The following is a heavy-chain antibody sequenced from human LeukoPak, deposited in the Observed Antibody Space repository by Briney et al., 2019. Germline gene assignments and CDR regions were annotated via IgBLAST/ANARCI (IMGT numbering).Heavy chain of an antibody. J-gene: IGHJ5*02. V-gene: IGHV1-18*01. CDR3: GIRTPPAQYYYGSGSTYNWFDP. CDR1: GYTFTIYG. CDR2: ISAYYGNT. D-gene: IGHD3-10*01. Sequence: ASVKLSCEASGYTFTIYGIRWVRGAPGQGLEWMGWISAYYGNTLYAQKLQVSVTMTIDTSTSTAYMELRSLRSDDTAVYYCGIRTPPAQYYYGSGSTYNWFDPWGQGTLVTVSS.